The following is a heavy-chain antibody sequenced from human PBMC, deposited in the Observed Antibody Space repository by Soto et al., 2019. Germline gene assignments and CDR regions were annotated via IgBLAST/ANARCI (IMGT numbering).Heavy chain of an antibody. Sequence: SETLSLTCSVSGGSLSKYYWSWIRQPAGKGLEWIGRISTSGHVVSKVSLRSRLTMSVDMSNNHFSLKLTSVAAADTAVYYCARDNNDFWSLYPLAFDYWGQGALVTVSS. V-gene: IGHV4-4*07. CDR2: ISTSGHV. CDR3: ARDNNDFWSLYPLAFDY. J-gene: IGHJ4*02. CDR1: GGSLSKYY. D-gene: IGHD3-3*01.